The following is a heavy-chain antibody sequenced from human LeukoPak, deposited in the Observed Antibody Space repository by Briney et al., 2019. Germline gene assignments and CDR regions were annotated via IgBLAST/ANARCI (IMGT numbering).Heavy chain of an antibody. CDR2: ISSSGGTI. CDR3: ARDVSYYDGQGDFDY. Sequence: GGSLRLSCAASGFTFSDYYMSWIRQAPGKGLEWVSYISSSGGTIYYADSVKGRFTISRDNAKNSLYLQMNSLRAEDTAVYYCARDVSYYDGQGDFDYWGQGTLVTVSS. D-gene: IGHD3-22*01. CDR1: GFTFSDYY. J-gene: IGHJ4*02. V-gene: IGHV3-11*01.